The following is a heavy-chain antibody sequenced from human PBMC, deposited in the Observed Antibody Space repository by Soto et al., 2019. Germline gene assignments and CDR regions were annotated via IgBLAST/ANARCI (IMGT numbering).Heavy chain of an antibody. CDR3: ASREIAAAGTSFDY. Sequence: ASVKVSCKASGYTFTSYGISWVRQAPGQGLEWMGGIDAEDGETIYAQKFQGRVTMTEDTSTDTAYMELSSLRSEDTAVYYCASREIAAAGTSFDYWGQGTLVTVSS. V-gene: IGHV1-24*01. CDR2: IDAEDGET. CDR1: GYTFTSYG. J-gene: IGHJ4*02. D-gene: IGHD6-13*01.